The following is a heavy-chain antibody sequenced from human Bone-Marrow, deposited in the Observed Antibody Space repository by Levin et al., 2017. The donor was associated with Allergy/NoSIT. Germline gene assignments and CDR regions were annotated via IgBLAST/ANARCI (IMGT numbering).Heavy chain of an antibody. J-gene: IGHJ6*03. Sequence: SVKVSCKASGGTFSSYAISWVRQAPGQGLEWMGGIIPIFSTANYAQKFQGRVTITADKSTSTAYMELSSLRSEDTAVYYCAREYYDFWSGQNPQIQNYYYYYMDGWGKGTTVTVSS. V-gene: IGHV1-69*06. CDR1: GGTFSSYA. CDR3: AREYYDFWSGQNPQIQNYYYYYMDG. CDR2: IIPIFSTA. D-gene: IGHD3-3*01.